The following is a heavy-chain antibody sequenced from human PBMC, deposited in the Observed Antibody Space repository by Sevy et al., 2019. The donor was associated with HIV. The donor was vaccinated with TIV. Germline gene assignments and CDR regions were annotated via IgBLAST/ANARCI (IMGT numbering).Heavy chain of an antibody. CDR1: GFTFSDYY. J-gene: IGHJ6*02. V-gene: IGHV3-11*06. Sequence: GGSLRLSCVASGFTFSDYYMSWIRQAPGKGLEWVSYISSSSSYTNYADSVKGRFTISRDNAKNSLYLQMNSLRAEDTAVYYCAREVKNYDYIWGSFPPNNYYYYYGMDVWGQGTTVTVSS. CDR3: AREVKNYDYIWGSFPPNNYYYYYGMDV. CDR2: ISSSSSYT. D-gene: IGHD3-16*01.